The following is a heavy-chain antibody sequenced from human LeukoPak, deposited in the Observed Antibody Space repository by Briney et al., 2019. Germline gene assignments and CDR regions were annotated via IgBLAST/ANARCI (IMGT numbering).Heavy chain of an antibody. CDR3: ARTYSGYGYYFDY. J-gene: IGHJ4*02. Sequence: ASVKVSCKASGYTFTGYYMHWVRQAPGQGLEWMGWINPNSGGTNYAQKFQGRVTMTRDTSISTAYMELSRLRSDDTAVYYCARTYSGYGYYFDYWGQGTLVTVSS. V-gene: IGHV1-2*02. CDR1: GYTFTGYY. D-gene: IGHD5-12*01. CDR2: INPNSGGT.